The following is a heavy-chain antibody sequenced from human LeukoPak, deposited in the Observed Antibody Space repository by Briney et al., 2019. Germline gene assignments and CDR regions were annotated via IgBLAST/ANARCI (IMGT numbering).Heavy chain of an antibody. CDR2: IYYSGST. D-gene: IGHD4-23*01. J-gene: IGHJ5*02. CDR1: GGSISSYY. CDR3: ARPEVVTSWFDP. V-gene: IGHV4-39*01. Sequence: SETLSLTCTVSGGSISSYYWSWIRQPPGKGLEWIGSIYYSGSTYYNPSLKSRVTISVDTSKNQFSLKLSSVTAADTAVYYCARPEVVTSWFDPWGQGTLVTVSS.